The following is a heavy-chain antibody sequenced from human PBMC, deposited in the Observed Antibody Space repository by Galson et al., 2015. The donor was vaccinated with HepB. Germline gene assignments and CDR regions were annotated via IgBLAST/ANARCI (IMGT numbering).Heavy chain of an antibody. Sequence: SLRLSCAASGFTFSSYAMHWVRQAPGKGLEWVAVISYDGSNKYYADSVKGRFTISRDNSKNTLYLQMNSLRAEDTAVYYCASLSIAARFGTLGAFDIWGQGTMVTVSS. CDR2: ISYDGSNK. CDR3: ASLSIAARFGTLGAFDI. V-gene: IGHV3-30-3*01. D-gene: IGHD6-6*01. J-gene: IGHJ3*02. CDR1: GFTFSSYA.